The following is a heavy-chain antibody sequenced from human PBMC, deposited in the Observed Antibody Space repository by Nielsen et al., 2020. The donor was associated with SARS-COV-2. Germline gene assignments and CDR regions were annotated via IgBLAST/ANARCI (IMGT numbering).Heavy chain of an antibody. D-gene: IGHD3-22*01. J-gene: IGHJ4*02. CDR2: INWTGGTT. CDR3: ARRDDSSGYYLFDS. V-gene: IGHV3-20*01. CDR1: GFTLSNYN. Sequence: GSLRLSCAASGFTLSNYNMHWVRQGPGKGLEWVSGINWTGGTTNYADSVKGRFTISRDNAKNSLYLQMNSLRAEDTALYHCARRDDSSGYYLFDSWGQGTLVTVSS.